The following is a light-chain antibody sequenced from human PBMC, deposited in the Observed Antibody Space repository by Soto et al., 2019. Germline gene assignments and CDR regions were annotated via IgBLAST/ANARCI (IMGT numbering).Light chain of an antibody. CDR2: EVS. CDR1: SSDVGGYNS. Sequence: QSALTQPASVSGSPGQSITISCTGTSSDVGGYNSVSWYQQHPGKAPKLMIYEVSHRPSGISNRFSGSKSGNTASLTISGLLAEDEADDYCASYTTSRPVVFGGGTKLTVL. J-gene: IGLJ3*02. V-gene: IGLV2-14*01. CDR3: ASYTTSRPVV.